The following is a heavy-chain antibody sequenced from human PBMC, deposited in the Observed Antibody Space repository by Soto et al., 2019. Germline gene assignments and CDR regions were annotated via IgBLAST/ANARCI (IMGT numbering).Heavy chain of an antibody. V-gene: IGHV4-59*11. CDR1: RDSLTSHY. Sequence: PSETLSLTYSFSRDSLTSHYLTWIRQSPEKGLEWIGYMYNSGSSHYNPSLKSRVTISVVTSKNQFSLKMSSLTPADTAVFYCARGKGLTLGAFDLWGQGTMVTVSS. CDR2: MYNSGSS. J-gene: IGHJ3*01. CDR3: ARGKGLTLGAFDL.